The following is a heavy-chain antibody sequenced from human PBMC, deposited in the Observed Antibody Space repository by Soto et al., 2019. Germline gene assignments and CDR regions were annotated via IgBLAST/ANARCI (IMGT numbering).Heavy chain of an antibody. CDR1: GFTFSSYG. CDR2: IWYDGSNK. CDR3: AKVSGNYYDSSGYYYVNLYFDY. V-gene: IGHV3-33*06. J-gene: IGHJ4*02. D-gene: IGHD3-22*01. Sequence: PGGSLRLSCAASGFTFSSYGMHWVRQAPGKGLEWVAVIWYDGSNKYYADSVKGRFTISRDNSKNTLYLQMNSLRAEDTAVYYCAKVSGNYYDSSGYYYVNLYFDYWGQGTLVTVSS.